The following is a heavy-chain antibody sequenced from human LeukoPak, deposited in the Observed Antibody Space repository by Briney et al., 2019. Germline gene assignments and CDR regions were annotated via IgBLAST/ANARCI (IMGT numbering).Heavy chain of an antibody. Sequence: PGGSLRLSCAASGFTFSSYEMNWVRQAPGKGLEWVSYISSSGSTIYYADSVKGRFTISRDNAKNSLYLQMSSLRAEDTAVYYCAGQWLVSDYWGQGTLVTVSS. J-gene: IGHJ4*02. D-gene: IGHD6-19*01. CDR1: GFTFSSYE. CDR2: ISSSGSTI. V-gene: IGHV3-48*03. CDR3: AGQWLVSDY.